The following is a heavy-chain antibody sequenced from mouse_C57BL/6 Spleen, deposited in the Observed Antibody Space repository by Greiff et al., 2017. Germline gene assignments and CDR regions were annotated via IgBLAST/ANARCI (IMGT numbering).Heavy chain of an antibody. Sequence: EVHLVESGGGLVQPGGSLKLSCAASGFTFSDYYMYWVRQTPEKRLEWVAYISNGGGSTYYPDTVKGRFTISRDNAKNTLYLQMSRLKSEDTAMYYCARHDAYYFDYWGQGTTLTVSS. V-gene: IGHV5-12*01. J-gene: IGHJ2*01. CDR2: ISNGGGST. CDR1: GFTFSDYY. CDR3: ARHDAYYFDY.